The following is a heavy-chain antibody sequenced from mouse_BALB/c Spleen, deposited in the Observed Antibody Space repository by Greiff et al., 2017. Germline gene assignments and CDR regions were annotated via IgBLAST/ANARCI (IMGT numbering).Heavy chain of an antibody. CDR1: GYSFTSYW. J-gene: IGHJ4*01. D-gene: IGHD1-1*01. CDR2: IDPSDSET. V-gene: IGHV1S127*01. CDR3: AREHYYGSRGAMDY. Sequence: QVHVKQSGPQLVRPGASVKISCKASGYSFTSYWMHWVKQRPGQGLEWIGMIDPSDSETRLNQKFKDKATLTVDKSSSTAYMQLSSPTSEDSAVYYCAREHYYGSRGAMDYWGQGTSVTVSS.